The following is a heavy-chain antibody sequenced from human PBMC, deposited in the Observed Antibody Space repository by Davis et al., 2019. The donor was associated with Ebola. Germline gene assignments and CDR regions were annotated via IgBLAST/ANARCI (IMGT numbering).Heavy chain of an antibody. Sequence: ASVKVSCKASGYTFSGYYIHWVRQAPGQGLEWMGWINPNSGGTNYAQKLQGRLTMTRDPSISTAYMELSRLRSDDTAVYYCAKVGCSGGSCTYNWFDPWGQGTLVTVSS. J-gene: IGHJ5*02. D-gene: IGHD2-15*01. CDR3: AKVGCSGGSCTYNWFDP. V-gene: IGHV1-2*02. CDR1: GYTFSGYY. CDR2: INPNSGGT.